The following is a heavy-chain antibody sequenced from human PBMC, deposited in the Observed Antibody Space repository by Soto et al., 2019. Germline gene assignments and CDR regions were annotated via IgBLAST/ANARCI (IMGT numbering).Heavy chain of an antibody. CDR1: GFTFSSYA. V-gene: IGHV3-23*01. D-gene: IGHD3-22*01. J-gene: IGHJ6*02. CDR2: ISGSGGST. CDR3: AKGRSSGYYPRDYYGMDV. Sequence: AGGSLRLSCAASGFTFSSYAMSWVRQAPGKGLEWVSAISGSGGSTYYADSVKGRFTISRDNSKNTLYLQMNSLRAEDTAVYYCAKGRSSGYYPRDYYGMDVWGQGTTVTVSS.